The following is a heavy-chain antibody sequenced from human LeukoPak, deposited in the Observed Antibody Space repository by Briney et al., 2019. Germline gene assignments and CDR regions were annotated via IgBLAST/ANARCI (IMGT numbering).Heavy chain of an antibody. D-gene: IGHD3-22*01. CDR3: ARVRTTYYYDSSGYHRTDDAFDI. CDR2: VIPIFGTA. J-gene: IGHJ3*02. CDR1: GYTFTSYG. Sequence: GASVKVSCKASGYTFTSYGISWVRQAPGQGLEWMGGVIPIFGTANYAQKFQGRVTITADESTSTAYMELSSLRSEDTAVYYCARVRTTYYYDSSGYHRTDDAFDIWGQGTMVTVSS. V-gene: IGHV1-69*13.